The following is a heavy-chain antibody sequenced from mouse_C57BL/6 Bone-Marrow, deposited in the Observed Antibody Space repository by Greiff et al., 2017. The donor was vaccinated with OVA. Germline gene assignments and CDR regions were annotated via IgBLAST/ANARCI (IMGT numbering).Heavy chain of an antibody. Sequence: VHLVESGAELARPGASVKLSCKASGYTFTSYGISWVKQRTGQGLEWIGEIYPRSGNTYYYEKFKGKATLTADKSSSTAYMELRSLTSEDSAVYFCARVDYYGSSFYWYFDVWGTGTTVTVSS. V-gene: IGHV1-81*01. J-gene: IGHJ1*03. D-gene: IGHD1-1*01. CDR2: IYPRSGNT. CDR3: ARVDYYGSSFYWYFDV. CDR1: GYTFTSYG.